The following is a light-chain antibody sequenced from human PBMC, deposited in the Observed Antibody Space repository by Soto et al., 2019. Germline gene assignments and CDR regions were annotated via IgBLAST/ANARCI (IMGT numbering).Light chain of an antibody. V-gene: IGKV3-20*01. CDR1: QSVSSNF. Sequence: ELVLTQSPGTLSLSPGERATLSCRASQSVSSNFLAWYQQKPGQAPRLLIYGASSRASGIPDRFSGRGSGTDFTLTISRLEPEDFAVYYCQQYGSAITFGQGTRLEIK. CDR2: GAS. J-gene: IGKJ5*01. CDR3: QQYGSAIT.